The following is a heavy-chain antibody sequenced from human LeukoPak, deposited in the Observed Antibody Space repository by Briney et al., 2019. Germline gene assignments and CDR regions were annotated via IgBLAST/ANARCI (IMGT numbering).Heavy chain of an antibody. D-gene: IGHD3-10*01. Sequence: SETLSLTCAVSGGSISSSNWWSWVRQPPGKGLEWIGEIYHSGSTNYNPSLKSRVTISVDKSKNQFSLKLSSVTAADTAVYYCARENYYGSGSYWFDYYYGMDVWGQGTTVTVSS. CDR2: IYHSGST. CDR3: ARENYYGSGSYWFDYYYGMDV. J-gene: IGHJ6*02. CDR1: GGSISSSNW. V-gene: IGHV4-4*02.